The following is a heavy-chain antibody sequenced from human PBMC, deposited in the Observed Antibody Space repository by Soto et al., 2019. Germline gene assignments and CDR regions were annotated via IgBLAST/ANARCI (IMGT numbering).Heavy chain of an antibody. CDR2: INDRGSI. CDR3: ARESHDILTGPPWVWYFDL. J-gene: IGHJ2*01. Sequence: QVQLQQWGAGPLRPLETLSLTCGGSGGSFSGYYWAWIRQSPGKGLAWIGEINDRGSINYNPSLKSRGSISVDTSKTHYSLNLRSVTAADAAVYYCARESHDILTGPPWVWYFDLLGRGTLVTV. CDR1: GGSFSGYY. V-gene: IGHV4-34*01. D-gene: IGHD3-9*01.